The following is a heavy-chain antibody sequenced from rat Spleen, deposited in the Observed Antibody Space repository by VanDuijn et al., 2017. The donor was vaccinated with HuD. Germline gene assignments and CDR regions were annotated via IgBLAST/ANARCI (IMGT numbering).Heavy chain of an antibody. J-gene: IGHJ3*01. D-gene: IGHD4-3*01. Sequence: EVQLVESDGGLVQPGRSLKLSCAASGFTFSDYYMAWVRQAPTKGLEWVASISYEGSSTYYGDSVKGRFTVSRDNAKNTLYLQLDSLRSEDTATYYCVRQDTSGYSNWFAYWGQGTLVTVSS. V-gene: IGHV5-22*01. CDR2: ISYEGSST. CDR1: GFTFSDYY. CDR3: VRQDTSGYSNWFAY.